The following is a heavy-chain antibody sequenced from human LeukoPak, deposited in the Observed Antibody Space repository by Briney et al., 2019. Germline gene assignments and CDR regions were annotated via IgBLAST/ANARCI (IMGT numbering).Heavy chain of an antibody. CDR1: GFTVTSDY. J-gene: IGHJ4*02. Sequence: GGSLRLSSVASGFTVTSDYLSWVRQAPGKGLEWLSSIYSGGNTASADSVKGRFTISRDISKNTVYLQMNSLMAEDTAVYYCAMVMGNNYGWRWGQGTLVIVSS. V-gene: IGHV3-53*01. CDR2: IYSGGNT. D-gene: IGHD3-10*01. CDR3: AMVMGNNYGWR.